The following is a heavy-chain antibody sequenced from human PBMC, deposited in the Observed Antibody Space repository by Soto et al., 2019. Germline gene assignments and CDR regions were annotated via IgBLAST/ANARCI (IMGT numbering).Heavy chain of an antibody. D-gene: IGHD4-17*01. J-gene: IGHJ6*02. CDR3: AKSYGDYRYYYYGMDV. CDR1: GFFLRDFG. Sequence: GGSLRLSCVASGFFLRDFGMHWVRQAPGKGLEWVSVIWYDGSNTYQGESVKGRFTISRDNSKNTLYLQMNSLRAEDTAVYYCAKSYGDYRYYYYGMDVWGQGTTVTVSS. CDR2: IWYDGSNT. V-gene: IGHV3-33*06.